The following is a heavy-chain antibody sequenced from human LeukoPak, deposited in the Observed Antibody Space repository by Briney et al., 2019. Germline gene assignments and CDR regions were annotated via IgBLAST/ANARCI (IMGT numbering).Heavy chain of an antibody. CDR3: ARDRSGSYYGDDY. J-gene: IGHJ4*02. V-gene: IGHV3-21*01. Sequence: GGSLRLSCAASGFTFSSYSMNWVRQAPGKGLEWVSSISSSSSYIYYADSVKGRFTISRDNAKNSLDLQMNSLRAEDTAVYYCARDRSGSYYGDDYWGQGTLVTVSS. D-gene: IGHD1-26*01. CDR1: GFTFSSYS. CDR2: ISSSSSYI.